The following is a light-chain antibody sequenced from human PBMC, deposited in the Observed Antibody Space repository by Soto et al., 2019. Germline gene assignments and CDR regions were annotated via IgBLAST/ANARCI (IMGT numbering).Light chain of an antibody. CDR3: QQSYYTPLT. V-gene: IGKV1-5*03. CDR2: KAS. J-gene: IGKJ4*01. Sequence: DIQMTQSPSSLSASVGDGVTVTCRASQSVRSWLAWYQQKPGKAPRLLIYKASSIESGVSSRFSGSGSGTDFTLTISSLQPEDFATYYCQQSYYTPLTFGGGTKVDIK. CDR1: QSVRSW.